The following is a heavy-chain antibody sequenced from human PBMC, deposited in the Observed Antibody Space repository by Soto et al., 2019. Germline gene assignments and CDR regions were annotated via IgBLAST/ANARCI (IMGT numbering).Heavy chain of an antibody. D-gene: IGHD3-22*01. Sequence: PGGSLRLSCAASGFTFSSYGMHWVRQAPGKGLEWVAVISYDGSNKYYADSVKGRFTISRDNSKNTLYLQMNSLRAEDTAVYYCAKRPAGGYYDSSGFDYWGQGTLVTVSS. V-gene: IGHV3-30*18. CDR3: AKRPAGGYYDSSGFDY. CDR2: ISYDGSNK. J-gene: IGHJ4*02. CDR1: GFTFSSYG.